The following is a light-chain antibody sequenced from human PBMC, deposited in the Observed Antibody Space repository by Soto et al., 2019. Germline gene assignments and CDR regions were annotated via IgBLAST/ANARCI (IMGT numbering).Light chain of an antibody. CDR1: SSDIGGYNY. CDR3: SSYTRSSTHVV. CDR2: EVS. J-gene: IGLJ2*01. Sequence: QSALTQPASVSGSPGQSITISCTGTSSDIGGYNYVSWYQQYPGKAPKLMIYEVSYRPSGVSNRFSGSKSGNTASLTISGLQAEDEADYYCSSYTRSSTHVVFGGGTKLTVL. V-gene: IGLV2-14*01.